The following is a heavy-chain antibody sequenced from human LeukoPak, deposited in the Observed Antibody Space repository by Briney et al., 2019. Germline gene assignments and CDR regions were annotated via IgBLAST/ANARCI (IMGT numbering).Heavy chain of an antibody. J-gene: IGHJ6*03. V-gene: IGHV3-7*01. D-gene: IGHD6-19*01. CDR2: IKQDGSEK. CDR3: ARGRIAVAGTYIPSNWGPQLYYMDV. Sequence: GGSLRLSCAASGFTFSTYNMNWVRQAPGKGLEWVANIKQDGSEKYYVDSVKGRFTISRDNAKNSLYLQMNSLRAEDTAVYYCARGRIAVAGTYIPSNWGPQLYYMDVWGKGTTVTVSS. CDR1: GFTFSTYN.